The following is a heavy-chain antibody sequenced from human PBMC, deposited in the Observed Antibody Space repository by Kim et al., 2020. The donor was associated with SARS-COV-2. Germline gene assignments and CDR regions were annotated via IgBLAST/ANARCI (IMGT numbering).Heavy chain of an antibody. Sequence: GGSLRLSCAASGFTFSSYAMSWVRQAPGKGLEWVSAISGNGGSTYYADSVKGRFTISRDNSKNTLYLQMNSLRAEDTAVYYCAMGYYYDSSGYYHPYWGQGTLVTVSS. J-gene: IGHJ4*02. CDR1: GFTFSSYA. CDR2: ISGNGGST. D-gene: IGHD3-22*01. CDR3: AMGYYYDSSGYYHPY. V-gene: IGHV3-23*01.